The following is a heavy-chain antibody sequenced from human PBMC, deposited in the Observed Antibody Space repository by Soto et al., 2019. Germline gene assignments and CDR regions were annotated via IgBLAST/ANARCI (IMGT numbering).Heavy chain of an antibody. Sequence: PSESLGRTWIVSLGSLSSGTNSWAWIRQPPGKGLEWIANIYYSGSTFYNPSLKSRVTISLDTSKNHFSLKLRSVTAADTAVYSCARYEAGWYFEAWGQGTLVTVSP. CDR2: IYYSGST. V-gene: IGHV4-39*02. D-gene: IGHD3-16*01. J-gene: IGHJ4*02. CDR3: ARYEAGWYFEA. CDR1: LGSLSSGTNS.